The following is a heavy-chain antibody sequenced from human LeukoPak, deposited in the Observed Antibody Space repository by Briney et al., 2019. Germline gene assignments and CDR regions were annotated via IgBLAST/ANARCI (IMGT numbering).Heavy chain of an antibody. Sequence: SETLSLTCAVYGGSFSGYYWSWIRQPPGKGLEWIGEINHSGSTNYNPSLKSRVTISVDTSKNQFSLKLSSVTAADTAVYYCARATGFYYGSGQYGNNGMDVGGQGPRVTVSS. D-gene: IGHD3-10*01. CDR2: INHSGST. J-gene: IGHJ6*02. CDR1: GGSFSGYY. CDR3: ARATGFYYGSGQYGNNGMDV. V-gene: IGHV4-34*01.